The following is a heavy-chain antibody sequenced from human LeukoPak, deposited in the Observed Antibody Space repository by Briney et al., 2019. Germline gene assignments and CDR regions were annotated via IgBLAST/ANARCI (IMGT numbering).Heavy chain of an antibody. J-gene: IGHJ4*02. CDR2: IYRSGST. CDR1: GYSISSGYY. V-gene: IGHV4-38-2*02. D-gene: IGHD5-24*01. CDR3: ARADLYVEMATIPTFHFDY. Sequence: SETLSLTCTVSGYSISSGYYWGWIRQPPGKGLEWIGSIYRSGSTYYNPSLKSRVTISVDTSKNQFSLKLSSVTAADTAVYYCARADLYVEMATIPTFHFDYWGQGTLVTVSS.